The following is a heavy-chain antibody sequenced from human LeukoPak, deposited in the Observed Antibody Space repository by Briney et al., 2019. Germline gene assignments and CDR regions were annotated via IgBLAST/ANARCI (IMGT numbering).Heavy chain of an antibody. CDR3: ARGGYGASTPYYMDV. V-gene: IGHV3-48*03. CDR2: LSSSGSAF. Sequence: GGSLRLSCEDSGFTFRSYEMNWVRQAPGKGLEWIAYLSSSGSAFSYADSVKGRSTISRDNSKNTLYLQMGSLRAEDMAVYYCARGGYGASTPYYMDVWGKGTTVTVSS. CDR1: GFTFRSYE. D-gene: IGHD1-26*01. J-gene: IGHJ6*03.